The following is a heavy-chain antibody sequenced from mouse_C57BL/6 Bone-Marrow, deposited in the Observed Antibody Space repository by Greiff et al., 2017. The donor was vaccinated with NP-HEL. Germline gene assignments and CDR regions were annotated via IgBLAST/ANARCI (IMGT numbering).Heavy chain of an antibody. CDR2: IDPSDSYT. V-gene: IGHV1-50*01. CDR3: ARDDYGTKSYWYFDV. CDR1: GYTFTSYW. D-gene: IGHD1-1*01. J-gene: IGHJ1*03. Sequence: VQLQQPGAELVKPGASVKLSCKASGYTFTSYWMQWVKQRPGQGLEWIGEIDPSDSYTNYNQKFKGKATLTVDTSSSTAYMQLSSLTSEDSAVDYCARDDYGTKSYWYFDVWGTGTTVTVSS.